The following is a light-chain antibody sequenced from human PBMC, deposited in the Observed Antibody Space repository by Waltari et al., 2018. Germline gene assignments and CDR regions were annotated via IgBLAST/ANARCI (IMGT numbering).Light chain of an antibody. J-gene: IGKJ4*01. V-gene: IGKV1-39*01. CDR1: RTIATD. Sequence: DIQMTQSPSSLSASVGDRVTFSCRASRTIATDLNWYQQKQGKAPKLLISSSFLLQHGVPSRFSGSGSGTKFTLTISNLEPDDLATYYCQQSFSLPLTFGAGTK. CDR3: QQSFSLPLT. CDR2: SSF.